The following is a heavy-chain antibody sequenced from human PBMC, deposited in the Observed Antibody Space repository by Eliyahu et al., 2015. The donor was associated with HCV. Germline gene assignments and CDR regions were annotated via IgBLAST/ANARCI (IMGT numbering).Heavy chain of an antibody. CDR1: GGSFSGYY. CDR3: ARVGPPYYPMAGAFDI. V-gene: IGHV4-34*01. J-gene: IGHJ3*02. D-gene: IGHD3-10*01. CDR2: INHSGSS. Sequence: QVQLQQWGAGLLKPSETLSLTCAVYGGSFSGYYWSWIRQPPGKGLEWIGEINHSGSSNYNPSLKSRATISVDTSKNQFSLKLSSVTAADTAVYYCARVGPPYYPMAGAFDIWGQGTMVTVSS.